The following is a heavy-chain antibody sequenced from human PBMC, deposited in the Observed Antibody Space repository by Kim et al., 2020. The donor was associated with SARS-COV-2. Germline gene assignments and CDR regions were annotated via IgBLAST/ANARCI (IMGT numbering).Heavy chain of an antibody. V-gene: IGHV4-31*03. J-gene: IGHJ5*02. D-gene: IGHD3-10*01. Sequence: SETLSLTCTVSGGSISSGGYYWSWIRQHPGKGLEWIGYIYYSGSTYYNPSLKSRVTISVDTSKNQFSLKLSSVTAADTAVYYCASLHSSGSLLWFRELSPGGFDPWGQGTLVTVSS. CDR2: IYYSGST. CDR1: GGSISSGGYY. CDR3: ASLHSSGSLLWFRELSPGGFDP.